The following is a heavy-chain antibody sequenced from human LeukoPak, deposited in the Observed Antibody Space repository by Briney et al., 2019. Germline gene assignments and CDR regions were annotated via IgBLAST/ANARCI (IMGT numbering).Heavy chain of an antibody. Sequence: ASVKVSCKASGGTFSSYAISWVRQAPGQGLEWMGGIIPIFGTANYAQKFQGRVTITADESTSTAYMELSSLRSEDTAVYYWAREGPDCSSTSCPLDYWGQGTLVTVSS. V-gene: IGHV1-69*01. CDR2: IIPIFGTA. J-gene: IGHJ4*02. CDR1: GGTFSSYA. D-gene: IGHD2-2*01. CDR3: AREGPDCSSTSCPLDY.